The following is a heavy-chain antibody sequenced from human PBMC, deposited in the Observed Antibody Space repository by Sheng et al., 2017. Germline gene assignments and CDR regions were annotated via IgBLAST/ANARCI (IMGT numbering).Heavy chain of an antibody. CDR3: ARVRRLTGDAFDI. CDR2: IYTSGST. CDR1: GGSISSGSYY. Sequence: QVQLQESGPGLVKPSQTLSLTCTVSGGSISSGSYYWSWIRQPAGKGLEWIGRIYTSGSTNYNPSLKSRVTISVDTSKNQFSLKLSSVTAADTAVYYCARVRRLTGDAFDIWGQGTMVTVSS. V-gene: IGHV4-61*02. J-gene: IGHJ3*02. D-gene: IGHD3-10*01.